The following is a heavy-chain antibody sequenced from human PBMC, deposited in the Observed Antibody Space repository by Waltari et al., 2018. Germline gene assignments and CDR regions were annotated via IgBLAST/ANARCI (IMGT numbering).Heavy chain of an antibody. D-gene: IGHD3-10*01. CDR2: ISSGGNT. CDR1: GFTFSSYS. J-gene: IGHJ4*02. V-gene: IGHV3-23*01. Sequence: EVQLLESGGGLVQHGGSLRLSCAASGFTFSSYSMSWVRQAPGKGLEWVSSISSGGNTYYADSVKGRFTISRDNSKDTLFLQMNSLRADDTAVYYCAKALWFGESASYLNDYWGQGTLVTVSS. CDR3: AKALWFGESASYLNDY.